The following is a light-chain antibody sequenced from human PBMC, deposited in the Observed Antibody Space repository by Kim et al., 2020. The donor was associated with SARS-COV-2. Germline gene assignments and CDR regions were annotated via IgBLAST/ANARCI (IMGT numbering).Light chain of an antibody. J-gene: IGKJ3*01. CDR1: QSIASN. CDR2: GAS. Sequence: ETVMTQSPATLSVSPGDRATLSCRASQSIASNLAWYRQKPGQAPTLLIYGASTRGTGIPARFSGSGSGTEFILTISSLQSEDSAIYYCQQSDKWPFTFGPGTKVDIK. V-gene: IGKV3-15*01. CDR3: QQSDKWPFT.